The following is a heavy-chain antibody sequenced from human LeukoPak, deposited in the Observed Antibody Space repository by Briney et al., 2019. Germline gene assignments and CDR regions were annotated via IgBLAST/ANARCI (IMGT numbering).Heavy chain of an antibody. CDR1: GFTFSTYR. D-gene: IGHD3-22*01. V-gene: IGHV3-7*01. CDR3: ARDRNYDGSVYYEDDYFDY. J-gene: IGHJ4*02. CDR2: IKQDGSEK. Sequence: GGSLRLSCAASGFTFSTYRMSWVRQAPGKGLEWVANIKQDGSEKHYVDSVKGRFSISRDNAKNSLYLQMNSLRAEDTAVYYCARDRNYDGSVYYEDDYFDYWGQGTLVTVSS.